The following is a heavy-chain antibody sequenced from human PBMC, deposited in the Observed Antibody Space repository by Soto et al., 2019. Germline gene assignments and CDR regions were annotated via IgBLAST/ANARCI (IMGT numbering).Heavy chain of an antibody. CDR3: AHSYSSSWYVWVPDY. D-gene: IGHD6-13*01. Sequence: SGPTLVKPTQTLTLTCTFSGFSLSTSGVGVGWIRQPPGKALEWLALIYWNDDKRYSPSLKSRLTITKDTSKNQVVLTMTNMDPLDTATYYCAHSYSSSWYVWVPDYWGQGTLVTVSS. CDR2: IYWNDDK. CDR1: GFSLSTSGVG. V-gene: IGHV2-5*01. J-gene: IGHJ4*02.